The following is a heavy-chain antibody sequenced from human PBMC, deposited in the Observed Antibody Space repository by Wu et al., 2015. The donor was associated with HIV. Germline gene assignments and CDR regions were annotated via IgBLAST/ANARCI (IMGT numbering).Heavy chain of an antibody. Sequence: QVQLVQSGAEVKKPGASVKVSCKASGYTFTNYGITWVRQAPGQGLEWMGWISANIANTKYAQKFQGRVTMTTDTSTTTAYMELRSLRSDDTAVYYCARASRYSSSWLYFDYWGQGTLVPVSS. J-gene: IGHJ4*02. D-gene: IGHD6-13*01. CDR3: ARASRYSSSWLYFDY. V-gene: IGHV1-18*01. CDR1: GYTFTNYG. CDR2: ISANIANT.